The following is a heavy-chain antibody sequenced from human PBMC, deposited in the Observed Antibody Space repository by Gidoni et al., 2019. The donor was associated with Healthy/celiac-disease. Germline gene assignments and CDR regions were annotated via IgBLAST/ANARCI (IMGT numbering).Heavy chain of an antibody. CDR2: ISSSSSTI. J-gene: IGHJ4*02. CDR1: GFTFSSYS. V-gene: IGHV3-48*04. CDR3: ARDHIVVVPAALDY. Sequence: EVQLVESGGGLVQPGGSLRLSCAASGFTFSSYSMNWVRQAPGKGLEWVSYISSSSSTIYDADSVKGRFTISRDNAKNSLYLQMNSLRAEDTAVYYCARDHIVVVPAALDYWGQGTLVTVSS. D-gene: IGHD2-2*01.